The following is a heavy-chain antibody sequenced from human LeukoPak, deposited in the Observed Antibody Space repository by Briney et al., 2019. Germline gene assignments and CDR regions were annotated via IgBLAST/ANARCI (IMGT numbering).Heavy chain of an antibody. CDR2: ITDSGDGT. D-gene: IGHD4-11*01. CDR1: GFTFSSYA. Sequence: SGGSLRLSCAASGFTFSSYAMAWVRQAPGKGLEWISSITDSGDGTYFADSVRGRFSISRDNSRNTLYLQLNSLRAEDTAVYYCAKGQHSNYYYFDYWGQGTLVTVSS. J-gene: IGHJ4*02. CDR3: AKGQHSNYYYFDY. V-gene: IGHV3-23*01.